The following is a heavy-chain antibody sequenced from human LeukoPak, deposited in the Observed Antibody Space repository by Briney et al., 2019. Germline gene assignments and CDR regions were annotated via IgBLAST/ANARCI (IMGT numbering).Heavy chain of an antibody. Sequence: SETLSLTCAVYGGSLSGYYWSWIRQPPGKGLEWIGEINHSGSTNYNPSLKSRVTISVDTSKNQFSLKLSSVTAADTAVYYCAMTVGYCSGGSCYAHRYPAFDIWGQGTMVTVSS. D-gene: IGHD2-15*01. CDR1: GGSLSGYY. CDR2: INHSGST. J-gene: IGHJ3*02. CDR3: AMTVGYCSGGSCYAHRYPAFDI. V-gene: IGHV4-34*01.